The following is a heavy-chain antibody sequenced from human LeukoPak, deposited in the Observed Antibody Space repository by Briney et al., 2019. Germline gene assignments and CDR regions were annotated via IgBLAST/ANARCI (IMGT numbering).Heavy chain of an antibody. V-gene: IGHV3-48*02. CDR1: GFTFSSYS. D-gene: IGHD1-26*01. Sequence: GGSLRLSCAASGFTFSSYSMNWVRQAPGKGLEWVSYISSSSSTIYYAESVKGRFTISRDNAKNSLYLQMNSLRDEDTAVYYCARALRIVGAKGLDYWGQGTLVTVSS. CDR2: ISSSSSTI. CDR3: ARALRIVGAKGLDY. J-gene: IGHJ4*02.